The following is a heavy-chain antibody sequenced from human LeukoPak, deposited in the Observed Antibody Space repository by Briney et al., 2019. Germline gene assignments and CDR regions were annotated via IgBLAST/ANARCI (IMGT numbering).Heavy chain of an antibody. V-gene: IGHV3-30*18. J-gene: IGHJ6*02. CDR3: AKAPPGYGYYYGMDV. Sequence: PGGSLRLSCAASGFTFSSYAMSWVRQAPGKGLEWVAVISYDGSNKYYADSVKGRFTISRDNSKNTLYLQMNSLRAEDTAVYYCAKAPPGYGYYYGMDVWGQGTTVTVSS. CDR2: ISYDGSNK. D-gene: IGHD3-9*01. CDR1: GFTFSSYA.